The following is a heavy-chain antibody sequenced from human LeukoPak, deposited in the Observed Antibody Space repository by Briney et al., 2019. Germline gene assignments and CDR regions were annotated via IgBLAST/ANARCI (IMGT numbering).Heavy chain of an antibody. Sequence: GASVKVSCKASGYTFTSYGISWVRQAPGQGLEWMGWISAYNGNTNYAQKLQGRVTMTTDTSTSTAYMELRSLRSDDTAVYYCARDYDSSGYYYGYYYGMDVWGQGTTVTVSS. V-gene: IGHV1-18*01. CDR1: GYTFTSYG. CDR3: ARDYDSSGYYYGYYYGMDV. CDR2: ISAYNGNT. D-gene: IGHD3-22*01. J-gene: IGHJ6*02.